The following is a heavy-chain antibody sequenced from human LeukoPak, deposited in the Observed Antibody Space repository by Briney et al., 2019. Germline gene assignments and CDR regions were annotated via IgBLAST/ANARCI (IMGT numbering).Heavy chain of an antibody. V-gene: IGHV3-53*01. J-gene: IGHJ4*02. CDR2: IYSGGST. CDR1: GFTVSSNY. CDR3: AKKIAVAGTRYFDY. Sequence: PGGSLRLSCAASGFTVSSNYMSWVRQAPGKGLEWVSVIYSGGSTYYADSVKGRFTISRDNSKNTLYLQMNSLRAEDTAVYYCAKKIAVAGTRYFDYWGQGTLVTVSS. D-gene: IGHD6-19*01.